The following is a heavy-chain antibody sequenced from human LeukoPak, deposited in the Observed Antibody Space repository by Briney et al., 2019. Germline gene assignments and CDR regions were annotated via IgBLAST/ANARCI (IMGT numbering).Heavy chain of an antibody. V-gene: IGHV1-69*13. D-gene: IGHD6-13*01. CDR1: GGTFSSYA. Sequence: GASVKVSCKASGGTFSSYAISWVRQAPGQGLEWMGGIIPIFGTANYAQKFQGRVTITADESTSTAYMELRSLRSDDTAVYYCARDQPRIAAAGTVCDYWGQGTLVTVSS. CDR3: ARDQPRIAAAGTVCDY. CDR2: IIPIFGTA. J-gene: IGHJ4*02.